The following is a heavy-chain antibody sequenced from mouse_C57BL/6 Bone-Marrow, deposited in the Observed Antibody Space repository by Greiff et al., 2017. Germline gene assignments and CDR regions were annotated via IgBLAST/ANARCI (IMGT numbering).Heavy chain of an antibody. CDR1: GFTFSSYT. CDR2: ISGGGGNT. V-gene: IGHV5-9*01. J-gene: IGHJ3*01. CDR3: ARRDSSGYWFAY. D-gene: IGHD3-2*02. Sequence: EVKLVESGGGLVKPGGSLKLSCAASGFTFSSYTMSWVRQTPEKRLEWVATISGGGGNTYYPDSVKGRFTISRDNAKNTLYLQMSSLRSEDTALYYCARRDSSGYWFAYWGQGTLVTVSA.